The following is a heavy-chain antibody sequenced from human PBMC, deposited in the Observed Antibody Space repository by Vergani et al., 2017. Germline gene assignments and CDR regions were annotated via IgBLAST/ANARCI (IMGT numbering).Heavy chain of an antibody. CDR1: GGSISSGGYY. CDR3: ARPLYYYYYMDV. Sequence: QVQLQESGPGLVKPSQTLSLTCTVSGGSISSGGYYWGWIRQPPGKGLEWLGSVYYSGSTYYNPSLKSRVTISVDTSKNQFSLKLNSVTAADTAVYYCARPLYYYYYMDVWGNGTTVTVSS. V-gene: IGHV4-39*01. CDR2: VYYSGST. J-gene: IGHJ6*03.